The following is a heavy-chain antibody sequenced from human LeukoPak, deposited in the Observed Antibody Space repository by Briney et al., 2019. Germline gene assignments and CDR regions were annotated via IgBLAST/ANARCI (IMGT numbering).Heavy chain of an antibody. CDR2: IYTSGST. CDR1: GGSLSSGSYY. Sequence: SQTLSLTCTVYGGSLSSGSYYWSWIRQPAGKGLEWIGRIYTSGSTNYNPSLKSRVTISIDTSKNQFSLKLSSVTAADTAVYYCARDRDYDFDYWGQGTLVTVSS. V-gene: IGHV4-61*02. CDR3: ARDRDYDFDY. J-gene: IGHJ4*02. D-gene: IGHD3-3*01.